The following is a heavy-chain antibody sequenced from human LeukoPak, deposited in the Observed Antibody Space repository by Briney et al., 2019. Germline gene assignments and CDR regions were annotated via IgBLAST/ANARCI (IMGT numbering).Heavy chain of an antibody. Sequence: PSETLSLTCTVSGGSISSYYWSWIRQPPGKGLEWIGYICYSGSTNYNPSLKSRVTISVDTSKNQFSLKLSSVTAADTAVYYCARGVAVAGTFDYWGQGTLVTVSS. J-gene: IGHJ4*02. D-gene: IGHD6-19*01. CDR2: ICYSGST. V-gene: IGHV4-59*08. CDR1: GGSISSYY. CDR3: ARGVAVAGTFDY.